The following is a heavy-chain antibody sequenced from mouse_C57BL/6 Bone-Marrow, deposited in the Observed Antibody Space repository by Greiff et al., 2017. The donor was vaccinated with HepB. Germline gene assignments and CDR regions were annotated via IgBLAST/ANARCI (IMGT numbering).Heavy chain of an antibody. J-gene: IGHJ2*01. D-gene: IGHD3-2*02. V-gene: IGHV1-61*01. CDR1: GYTFTSYW. CDR2: IYPSDSGT. CDR3: ARSWLRPYYFDY. Sequence: QVQLQQPGAELVRPGSSVKLSCKASGYTFTSYWMDWVKQRPGQGLEWIGNIYPSDSGTHYNQKFKDKATLTVDKSSSTAYMQLSSLTSEDSAVYYCARSWLRPYYFDYWGQGTTLTVSS.